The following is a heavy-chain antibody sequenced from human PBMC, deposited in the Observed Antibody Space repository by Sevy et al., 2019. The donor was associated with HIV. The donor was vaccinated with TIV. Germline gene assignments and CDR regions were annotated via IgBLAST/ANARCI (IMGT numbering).Heavy chain of an antibody. J-gene: IGHJ4*02. CDR2: ISSSSSNM. Sequence: GGSLRLSCAASGFTFSSYTMNWVRQAPGKGLAWVSSISSSSSNMYYADSVKGRFTISRDNAKNSLYLQMNSLRAEDTAVYYCARVMYDSSGYYLGVDYWGQGTLVTVSS. V-gene: IGHV3-21*01. CDR3: ARVMYDSSGYYLGVDY. D-gene: IGHD3-22*01. CDR1: GFTFSSYT.